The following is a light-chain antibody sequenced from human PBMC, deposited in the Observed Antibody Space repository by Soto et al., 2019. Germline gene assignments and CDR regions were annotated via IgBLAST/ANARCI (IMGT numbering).Light chain of an antibody. Sequence: QSALTQPPSVSGAPGQRVTISCTGSSSNVGAGFDIHWYQQLPGTAPKRLIYGNNNRPSGVPDRFSGSKSGTSASLAITGLQAEDEADYFCQSYDSSLSFYVFGTGTKVTVL. CDR2: GNN. CDR1: SSNVGAGFD. CDR3: QSYDSSLSFYV. J-gene: IGLJ1*01. V-gene: IGLV1-40*01.